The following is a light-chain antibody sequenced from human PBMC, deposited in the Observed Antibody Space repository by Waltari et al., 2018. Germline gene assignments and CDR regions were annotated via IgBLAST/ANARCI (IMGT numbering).Light chain of an antibody. J-gene: IGKJ2*01. V-gene: IGKV3-15*01. CDR1: QSIARN. Sequence: EVLMTQSPATLSVYPGESASLSCRASQSIARNLAWYQQKPGQAPRLLIYGASTRATGVPDRFSGSGSGTEFTLTISSLQSEDFAVYYCQQYNNWRTFGQGTKVEIK. CDR3: QQYNNWRT. CDR2: GAS.